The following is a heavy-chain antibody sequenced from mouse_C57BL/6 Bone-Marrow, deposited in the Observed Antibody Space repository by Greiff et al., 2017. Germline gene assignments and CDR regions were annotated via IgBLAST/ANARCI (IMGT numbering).Heavy chain of an antibody. CDR2: ISGGGSYT. CDR3: ARDEGRCKGAGFAY. Sequence: EVQRVESGGGLVKPGGSLKLSCEASGFTFSSYAMSWVRQTPEKRLEWVATISGGGSYTYYPDNVKGRFTMSIDKAKNNLYLQMSHLKSEDTAMYYCARDEGRCKGAGFAYWGQGTLVTVSA. CDR1: GFTFSSYA. J-gene: IGHJ3*01. D-gene: IGHD1-1*01. V-gene: IGHV5-4*01.